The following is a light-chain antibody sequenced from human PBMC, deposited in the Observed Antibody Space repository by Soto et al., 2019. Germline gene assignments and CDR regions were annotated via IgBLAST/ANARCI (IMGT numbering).Light chain of an antibody. CDR2: DAS. V-gene: IGKV3-11*01. Sequence: EIVLTQSPATLSLSPGERATLSCRASQSVSSYLAWYQQKPGQAPRLLIYDASNRATGIPARFSGSGSGTDFTLTISSLEPEDLAVDYCQQRSNWPGTFGQGTKLEIK. CDR1: QSVSSY. J-gene: IGKJ2*01. CDR3: QQRSNWPGT.